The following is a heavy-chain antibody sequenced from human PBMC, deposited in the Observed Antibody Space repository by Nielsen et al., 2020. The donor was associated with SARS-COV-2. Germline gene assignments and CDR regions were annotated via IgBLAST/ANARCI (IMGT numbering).Heavy chain of an antibody. D-gene: IGHD1-26*01. CDR1: GFTFSSYA. CDR3: VRLGAEGNGAFDI. Sequence: GESLKISCSASGFTFSSYAMHWVRQAPGKGLEYVSAISSNGGSTYYADSVKGRFTISRDNSKNTLYLQMSSLRAEDTAVYYCVRLGAEGNGAFDIWGQGTMVTVSS. CDR2: ISSNGGST. V-gene: IGHV3-64D*09. J-gene: IGHJ3*02.